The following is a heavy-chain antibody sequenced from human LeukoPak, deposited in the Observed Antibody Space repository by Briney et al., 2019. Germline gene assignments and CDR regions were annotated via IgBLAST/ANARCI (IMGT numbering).Heavy chain of an antibody. CDR2: IYYSGST. CDR1: GGSICSGGYY. CDR3: ASRYCSGGSCYSVEIPYYFDY. J-gene: IGHJ4*02. V-gene: IGHV4-31*03. Sequence: KPSQTLSLTCTVSGGSICSGGYYWSWIRQHPGKGLEWIGYIYYSGSTYYNPSLKSRVTISVDTSKNQFSLKLSSVTAADTAVYYCASRYCSGGSCYSVEIPYYFDYWGQGTLVTVSS. D-gene: IGHD2-15*01.